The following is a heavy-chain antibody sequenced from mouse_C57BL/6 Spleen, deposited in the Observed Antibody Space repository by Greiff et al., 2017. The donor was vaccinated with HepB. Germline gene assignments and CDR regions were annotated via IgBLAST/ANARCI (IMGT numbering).Heavy chain of an antibody. J-gene: IGHJ3*01. Sequence: VQLQQSGPELVKPGASVKISCKASGYTFTDYYMNWVKQSHGKSLEWIGDINPNNGGTSYNQKFKGKATLTVDKSSSTAYMQLSSLTSEDSAVYYGAREEGGSYAWFAYWGQGTLVTVSA. CDR2: INPNNGGT. CDR3: AREEGGSYAWFAY. V-gene: IGHV1-26*01. D-gene: IGHD1-1*02. CDR1: GYTFTDYY.